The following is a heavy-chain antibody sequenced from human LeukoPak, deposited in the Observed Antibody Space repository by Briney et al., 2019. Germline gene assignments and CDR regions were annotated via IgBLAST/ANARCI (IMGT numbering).Heavy chain of an antibody. V-gene: IGHV4-59*01. D-gene: IGHD3-3*01. J-gene: IGHJ4*02. CDR3: ARSPFFWSGYYTASYGFDY. CDR2: IYYSGST. Sequence: SETLSLTCGVSGGSISSYYWSWIRQPPGKGLEWIGYIYYSGSTNYNPSLKSRVTISVDTSKNQFSLKLSSVTAADTAVYYCARSPFFWSGYYTASYGFDYWGQGTLVTVSS. CDR1: GGSISSYY.